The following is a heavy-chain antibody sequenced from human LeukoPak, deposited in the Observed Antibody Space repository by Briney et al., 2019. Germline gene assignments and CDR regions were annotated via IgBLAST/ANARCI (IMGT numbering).Heavy chain of an antibody. Sequence: ASVKVSCKVSGYTLTELSMHWVRQAPGKGLEWMGGFDPEDGETIYAQKPQGRVTMTEDTSTDTAYMELSSLRSEDTAVYYCAGSYGSDHYYYYGMDVWGKGTTVTVSS. CDR2: FDPEDGET. J-gene: IGHJ6*04. CDR3: AGSYGSDHYYYYGMDV. CDR1: GYTLTELS. D-gene: IGHD3-10*01. V-gene: IGHV1-24*01.